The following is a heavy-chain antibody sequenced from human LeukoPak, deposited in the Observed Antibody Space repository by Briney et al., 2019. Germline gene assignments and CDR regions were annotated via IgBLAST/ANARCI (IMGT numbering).Heavy chain of an antibody. CDR3: ARGHSSGWYGGAFDI. CDR1: GYTFTSYY. D-gene: IGHD6-19*01. J-gene: IGHJ3*02. CDR2: INPSGGST. Sequence: ASVKVSCKASGYTFTSYYMHWVRQAPGQGLEWMGIINPSGGSTSYAQKFQGRVTMTRDTSTSTVYMELNSLRSEDTAVYYCARGHSSGWYGGAFDIWGQGTMVTVSS. V-gene: IGHV1-46*01.